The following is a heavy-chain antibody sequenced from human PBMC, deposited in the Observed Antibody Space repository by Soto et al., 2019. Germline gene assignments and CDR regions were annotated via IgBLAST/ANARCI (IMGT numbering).Heavy chain of an antibody. CDR2: ISGSCGST. CDR1: GFTFSSYA. J-gene: IGHJ4*02. CDR3: AKGSSIVGATSYFDY. Sequence: GGSLRLSCAASGFTFSSYAMSWVRQAPGKGLYLFSVISGSCGSTYYADSVKGRFTISRDNSKNTLYLQMNSLRAEDTAVYYCAKGSSIVGATSYFDYWGQGTLVTVSS. D-gene: IGHD1-26*01. V-gene: IGHV3-23*01.